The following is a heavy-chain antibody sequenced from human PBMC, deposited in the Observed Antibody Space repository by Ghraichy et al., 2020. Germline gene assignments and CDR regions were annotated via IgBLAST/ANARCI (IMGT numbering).Heavy chain of an antibody. CDR2: IYWDDDK. D-gene: IGHD3-22*01. J-gene: IGHJ4*02. CDR1: GFSLSTSGVG. CDR3: AHRGPPMITFDY. V-gene: IGHV2-5*02. Sequence: SGTTLVKPTQTLTLTCTFSGFSLSTSGVGVGWIRQPPGKALEWLALIYWDDDKRYSPSLKSRLTITKDTSKNEVVLTMTNMDPVDTATYFCAHRGPPMITFDYWGQGTLVTVSS.